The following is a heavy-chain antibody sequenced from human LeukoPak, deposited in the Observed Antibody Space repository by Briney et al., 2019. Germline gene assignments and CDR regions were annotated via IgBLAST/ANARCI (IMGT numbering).Heavy chain of an antibody. CDR3: AKVSGGWYLYFDY. CDR1: GFTFSGSA. V-gene: IGHV3-73*01. J-gene: IGHJ4*02. D-gene: IGHD6-19*01. Sequence: GGSLKLSCAASGFTFSGSAMHWVRQASGKGLEWVGRIRSKANSYATAYAASVKGRFTISRDDSKNTAYLQMNSLKTEDTAVYYCAKVSGGWYLYFDYWGQGTLVTVSS. CDR2: IRSKANSYAT.